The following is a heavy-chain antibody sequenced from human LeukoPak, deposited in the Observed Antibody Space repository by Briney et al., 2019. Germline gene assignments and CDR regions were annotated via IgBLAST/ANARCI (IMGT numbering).Heavy chain of an antibody. V-gene: IGHV3-30*18. CDR1: GFTFSAYV. CDR2: ISYDGSNK. J-gene: IGHJ4*02. Sequence: GRSLRLSCAASGFTFSAYVMHWVRQAPGKGLEWVAVISYDGSNKNYADSVKGRFTISRDNSKNTLFLLINSLRAEDTAVYYCANGIFLPYFDYWGQGTLVTVSS. D-gene: IGHD2-15*01. CDR3: ANGIFLPYFDY.